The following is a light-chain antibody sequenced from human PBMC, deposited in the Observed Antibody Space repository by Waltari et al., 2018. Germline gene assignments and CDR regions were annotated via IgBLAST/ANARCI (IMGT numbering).Light chain of an antibody. V-gene: IGKV3-20*01. J-gene: IGKJ1*01. CDR2: GAS. CDR1: QSVSSSY. Sequence: EIVLTQSPGTVSLSPGERATLPCRASQSVSSSYLAWYQQKPGQAPRLLIYGASSRATGIPDRFSGSGSGTDFTLTISRLEPEDFAVYYCQQYGSSPWTFGQGTKVEIK. CDR3: QQYGSSPWT.